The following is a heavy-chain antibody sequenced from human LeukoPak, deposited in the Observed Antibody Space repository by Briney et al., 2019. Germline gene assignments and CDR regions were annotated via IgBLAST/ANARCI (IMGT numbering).Heavy chain of an antibody. J-gene: IGHJ5*02. D-gene: IGHD3-9*01. CDR3: ARLYYDILTGSPNWFDP. Sequence: PSETLSLTCTVSGGSISSGDYYWGWVRQPPGRGLEWLGYIYYSGSTYYNPSLKSRVTISVDTSKNQFSLKLSSVTAADTAVYYCARLYYDILTGSPNWFDPWGQGTLVTVSS. CDR2: IYYSGST. CDR1: GGSISSGDYY. V-gene: IGHV4-30-4*01.